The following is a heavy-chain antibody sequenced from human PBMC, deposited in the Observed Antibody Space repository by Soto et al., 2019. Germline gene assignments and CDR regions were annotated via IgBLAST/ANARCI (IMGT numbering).Heavy chain of an antibody. CDR2: IIPIFGTA. J-gene: IGHJ4*02. CDR1: GGTFSSYA. V-gene: IGHV1-69*12. D-gene: IGHD6-19*01. Sequence: QVQLVQSGAEVKKPGSSVKVSCKASGGTFSSYAISWVRQAPGQGLEWMGGIIPIFGTANYAQKFQGRVTIXAXXSTSTAYMELSSLRSEDTGVYYCARGTVAGTAFDYWGQGTLVTVSS. CDR3: ARGTVAGTAFDY.